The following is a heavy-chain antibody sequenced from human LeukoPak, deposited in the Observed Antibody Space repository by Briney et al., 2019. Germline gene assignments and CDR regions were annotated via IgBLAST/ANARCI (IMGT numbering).Heavy chain of an antibody. V-gene: IGHV3-21*01. CDR2: ISSSSSYI. J-gene: IGHJ5*02. D-gene: IGHD6-13*01. Sequence: GGSLRLSCAASGFTFSSYSMNWVRQVPGKGLEWVSSISSSSSYIYYADSVKGRFTISRDNAKNSLYLQMNSLRAEDTAVYYCASDSSSWSNWFDPWGQGTLVTVSS. CDR3: ASDSSSWSNWFDP. CDR1: GFTFSSYS.